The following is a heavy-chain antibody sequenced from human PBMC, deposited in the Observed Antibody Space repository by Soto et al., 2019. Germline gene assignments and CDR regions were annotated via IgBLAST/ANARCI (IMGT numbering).Heavy chain of an antibody. D-gene: IGHD4-17*01. J-gene: IGHJ4*02. V-gene: IGHV4-31*03. Sequence: QVQLQESGPGLVKPSQTLSLTCTVSGVSISTGGYYWTWIRQHPGKGLEWIGYVYYSGSTYYNPSHKSRVTISVDTSKNQFSLKLSSVTAADTAVYYCARGLSVTHFDNWGQGTLVTVSS. CDR2: VYYSGST. CDR1: GVSISTGGYY. CDR3: ARGLSVTHFDN.